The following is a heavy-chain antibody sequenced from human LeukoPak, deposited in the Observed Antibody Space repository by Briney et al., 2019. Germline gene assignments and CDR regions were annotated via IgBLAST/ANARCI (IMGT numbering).Heavy chain of an antibody. CDR3: ARGGYCSSTSCYFYYYYYYMDV. J-gene: IGHJ6*03. CDR2: IYYSGST. Sequence: PSETLSLTCTVSGGSISSHYWSWIRQPPGKGLEWIGYIYYSGSTNYNPSLKSRVTISVDTSKNQFSLKLSSVTAADTAVYYCARGGYCSSTSCYFYYYYYYMDVWGKGTTVTVSS. D-gene: IGHD2-2*01. V-gene: IGHV4-59*11. CDR1: GGSISSHY.